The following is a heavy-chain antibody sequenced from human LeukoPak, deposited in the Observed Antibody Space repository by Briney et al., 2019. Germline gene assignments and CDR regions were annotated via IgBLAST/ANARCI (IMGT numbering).Heavy chain of an antibody. Sequence: SGGSLRLSCTASKFYFSTYDMNWVRQVPGKGLEWVAVIYTGGTTYYADSVKGRFTISRDNSKNTLFLQMNSLRTDDTAVYYCARGPDSYGSGTYYHYFDYWGQGTLVTVSS. D-gene: IGHD3-10*01. V-gene: IGHV3-53*01. CDR1: KFYFSTYD. CDR2: IYTGGTT. CDR3: ARGPDSYGSGTYYHYFDY. J-gene: IGHJ4*02.